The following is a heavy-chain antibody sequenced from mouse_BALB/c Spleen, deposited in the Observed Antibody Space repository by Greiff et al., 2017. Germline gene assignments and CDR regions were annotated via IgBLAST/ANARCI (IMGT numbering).Heavy chain of an antibody. J-gene: IGHJ3*01. Sequence: VQLQQSGAELVKPGASVKLSCTASGFNIKDTYMHGVKQRPEQGLEWIGRIDPANGNTKYDPKFQGKATITADTSSNTAYLQLSSLTSEDTAVYYCAKDYVGAYWGQGTLVTVSA. D-gene: IGHD2-4*01. CDR3: AKDYVGAY. CDR2: IDPANGNT. V-gene: IGHV14-3*02. CDR1: GFNIKDTY.